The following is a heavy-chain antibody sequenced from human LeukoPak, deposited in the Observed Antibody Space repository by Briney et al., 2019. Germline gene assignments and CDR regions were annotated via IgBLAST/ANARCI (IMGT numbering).Heavy chain of an antibody. Sequence: GGSLRLSCEASGFTFTSYGMHWVRQAPGKGLEWVAMIWYDGSHKKYADSVEGRFSISGDTSKNTLYLQMNSLRADDTAVYYCARGVPIPATHPIDYWGQGSLVTVSS. CDR2: IWYDGSHK. V-gene: IGHV3-33*03. J-gene: IGHJ4*02. D-gene: IGHD3-10*01. CDR3: ARGVPIPATHPIDY. CDR1: GFTFTSYG.